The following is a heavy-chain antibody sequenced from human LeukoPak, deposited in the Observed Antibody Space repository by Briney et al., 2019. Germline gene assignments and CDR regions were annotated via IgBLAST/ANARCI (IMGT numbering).Heavy chain of an antibody. J-gene: IGHJ4*02. CDR3: ARGHSRDAYNYHYYFDY. V-gene: IGHV3-30-3*01. Sequence: PXGSLRLSCAASGFTFSSYAMHWVRQAPGKGLEWVAVISYDGSNKYYADSVKGRFTISRDNAKSTLYLQMNSLRAEDTAVYYCARGHSRDAYNYHYYFDYWGQGTLVTVSS. CDR2: ISYDGSNK. D-gene: IGHD5-24*01. CDR1: GFTFSSYA.